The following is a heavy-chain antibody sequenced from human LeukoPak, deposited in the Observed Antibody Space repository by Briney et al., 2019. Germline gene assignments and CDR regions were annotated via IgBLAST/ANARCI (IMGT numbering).Heavy chain of an antibody. CDR2: IRYTGINK. J-gene: IGHJ4*02. CDR3: AKDVGDGFALDS. CDR1: GFTFSNYG. Sequence: GGSLRLSCAASGFTFSNYGMYWVRQAPGKGLEWVTFIRYTGINKYYVDSVKGRFTISRDNSKNTLYLQMDSLRGEDTAIYYCAKDVGDGFALDSWGQGTLVTVSS. V-gene: IGHV3-30*02. D-gene: IGHD5-24*01.